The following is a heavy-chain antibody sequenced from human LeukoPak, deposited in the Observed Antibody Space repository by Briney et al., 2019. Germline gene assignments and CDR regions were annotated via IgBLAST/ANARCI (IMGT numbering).Heavy chain of an antibody. V-gene: IGHV3-9*01. Sequence: GRSLRLSCAASGFTFDDYAMHWVRQAPGKGLEWVSGISWNSGSIGYADSVKGRFTISRDNAKNSLYLQMNSLRAEDTALYYCAKSASSSLTFPQEGGEYFQHWGQGTLVTVSS. D-gene: IGHD6-13*01. CDR1: GFTFDDYA. CDR2: ISWNSGSI. J-gene: IGHJ1*01. CDR3: AKSASSSLTFPQEGGEYFQH.